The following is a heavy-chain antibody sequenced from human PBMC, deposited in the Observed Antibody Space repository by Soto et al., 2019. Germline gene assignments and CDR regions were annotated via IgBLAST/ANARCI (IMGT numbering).Heavy chain of an antibody. V-gene: IGHV3-15*01. D-gene: IGHD2-8*01. CDR2: IKSKTDGGTT. Sequence: GGSLRLSCAASGFTFSNAWMSWVRQAPGKGLEWVGRIKSKTDGGTTDYAAPVKGRFTISRDDSKNTLYLQMNSLKTEDTAVYYCTTDREWTNGVCYYYYYYGMDVWGQGTTVTVSS. J-gene: IGHJ6*02. CDR3: TTDREWTNGVCYYYYYYGMDV. CDR1: GFTFSNAW.